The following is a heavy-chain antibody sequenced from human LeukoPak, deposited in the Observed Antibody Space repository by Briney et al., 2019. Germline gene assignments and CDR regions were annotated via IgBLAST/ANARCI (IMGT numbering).Heavy chain of an antibody. CDR1: GGSFSGYY. D-gene: IGHD4-17*01. V-gene: IGHV4-34*01. CDR3: ARGAGLGYGDNFDY. J-gene: IGHJ4*02. CDR2: INHSGST. Sequence: SETLSLTCAVYGGSFSGYYWSWIRRPPGKGLEWIGEINHSGSTNYNPSLKSRVIISVDTSKNQFSLKLSSVTAADTAVYYCARGAGLGYGDNFDYWGQGTLVTVS.